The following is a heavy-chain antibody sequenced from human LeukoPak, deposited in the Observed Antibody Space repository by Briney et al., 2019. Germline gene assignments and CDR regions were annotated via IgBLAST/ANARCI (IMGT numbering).Heavy chain of an antibody. J-gene: IGHJ2*01. CDR1: GYTFTSYG. CDR3: ARSPIGVVVPAATSDYWYFDL. V-gene: IGHV1-18*01. D-gene: IGHD2-2*01. CDR2: ISAYNGNT. Sequence: GASVRVSCKASGYTFTSYGISWVRQAPGQGLEWMGWISAYNGNTNYAQKLQGRVTMTTDTSTSTAYMELRSLRSDDTAVYYCARSPIGVVVPAATSDYWYFDLWGRGTLVTVSS.